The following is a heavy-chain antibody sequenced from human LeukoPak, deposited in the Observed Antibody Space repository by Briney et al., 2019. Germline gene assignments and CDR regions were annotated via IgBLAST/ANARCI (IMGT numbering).Heavy chain of an antibody. D-gene: IGHD3-10*01. CDR1: GGSISSGGYY. V-gene: IGHV4-30-2*01. CDR3: ARGYGSGSNDAFDI. J-gene: IGHJ3*02. CDR2: IYHSGST. Sequence: SETLSLTCTVSGGSISSGGYYWSWIRQHPGKGLEWIGYIYHSGSTYYNPSLKSRVTISVDRSKNQFSLKLSSVTAADTAVYYCARGYGSGSNDAFDIWGQGTMVTVSS.